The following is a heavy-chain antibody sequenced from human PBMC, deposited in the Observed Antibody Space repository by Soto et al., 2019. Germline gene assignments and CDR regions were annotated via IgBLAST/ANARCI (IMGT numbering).Heavy chain of an antibody. CDR1: GFAFSSYE. V-gene: IGHV3-48*03. CDR3: ARDRRRDGSTDPLDY. J-gene: IGHJ4*02. CDR2: ISSRGNTI. Sequence: PGGSLRLSCAASGFAFSSYEMNWVRQGPGKGLEWLSYISSRGNTIYYADSVKGRFTISRDNAKNSLYLQMNSLRVEDTAVYYCARDRRRDGSTDPLDYWGQGTLVTVSS. D-gene: IGHD1-26*01.